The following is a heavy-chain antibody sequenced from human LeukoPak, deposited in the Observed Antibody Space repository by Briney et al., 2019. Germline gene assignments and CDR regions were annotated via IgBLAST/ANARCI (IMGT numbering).Heavy chain of an antibody. CDR1: GYTFTSYD. CDR2: MSPNSGNA. Sequence: ASVNVSCKASGYTFTSYDINWVRQASGQGLEWMGWMSPNSGNAGYAQKFQGRVTITRNTSISTAYMELSSLRSEDTAVYYCARGPYGGTTHYYMDVWGKGTTVTVSS. V-gene: IGHV1-8*01. CDR3: ARGPYGGTTHYYMDV. D-gene: IGHD3-16*01. J-gene: IGHJ6*03.